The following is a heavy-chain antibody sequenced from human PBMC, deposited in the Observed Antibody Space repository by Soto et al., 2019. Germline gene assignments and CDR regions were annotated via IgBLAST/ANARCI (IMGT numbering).Heavy chain of an antibody. CDR1: GGSIRSYY. V-gene: IGHV4-59*08. J-gene: IGHJ4*02. CDR2: IYYSGTT. D-gene: IGHD3-22*01. Sequence: QVQLQESGPGLVKPSETLSLTCTVSGGSIRSYYWSWIRQPPGKGLEWIGYIYYSGTTNYNPSLKIRVTISIDTSKNQFSLKLSSVTAADTAVYYCASLYDSPYYFDYWGQGTLVTVSS. CDR3: ASLYDSPYYFDY.